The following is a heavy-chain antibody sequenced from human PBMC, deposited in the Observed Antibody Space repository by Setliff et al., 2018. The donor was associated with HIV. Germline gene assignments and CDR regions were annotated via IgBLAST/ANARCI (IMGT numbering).Heavy chain of an antibody. D-gene: IGHD1-1*01. V-gene: IGHV4-31*03. J-gene: IGHJ6*02. CDR3: AKGYNWNNAYYGLDV. CDR2: IYYSGST. Sequence: SETLSLTCTVSGGSFRSGGYYWSWIRQHPGKGLEWIGYIYYSGSTYYNPSLKSRLTISVDTSKNQFSLKLSSVTAADTAVYYCAKGYNWNNAYYGLDVWGQGTTVTVSS. CDR1: GGSFRSGGYY.